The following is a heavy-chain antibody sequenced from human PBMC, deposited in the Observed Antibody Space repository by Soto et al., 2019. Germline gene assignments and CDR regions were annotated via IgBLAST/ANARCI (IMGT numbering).Heavy chain of an antibody. CDR3: ARDFGGGYCSGGSCYYPYYYGMDV. V-gene: IGHV1-69*13. D-gene: IGHD2-15*01. CDR1: GGTFSSYA. CDR2: IIPIFGTA. Sequence: SVKVSCKASGGTFSSYAISWVRQAPGQGLELMGGIIPIFGTANYAQKFQGRVTITADEYTSTAYMELSSLRSEDTAVYYCARDFGGGYCSGGSCYYPYYYGMDVWGQGTTVTVSS. J-gene: IGHJ6*02.